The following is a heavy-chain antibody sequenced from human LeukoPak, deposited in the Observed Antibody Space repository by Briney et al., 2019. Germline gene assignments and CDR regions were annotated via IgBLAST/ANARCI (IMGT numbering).Heavy chain of an antibody. D-gene: IGHD5/OR15-5a*01. Sequence: GGSLRLSCAASGFTVRKNYMSWVRLAPGKGLEWVSVNSGGSTYYADSVKGRFTISRDSSKNTLYLQMNSLRAEDTAVYYCARDSLGMSTLDSWGQGTLVTFSS. J-gene: IGHJ4*02. CDR1: GFTVRKNY. CDR3: ARDSLGMSTLDS. CDR2: NSGGST. V-gene: IGHV3-53*01.